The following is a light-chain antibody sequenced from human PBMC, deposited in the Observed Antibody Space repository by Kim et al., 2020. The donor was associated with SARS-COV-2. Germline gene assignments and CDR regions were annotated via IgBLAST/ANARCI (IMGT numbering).Light chain of an antibody. V-gene: IGKV1-12*01. Sequence: DIQMTQSPSSVSASVGDRVTLTCRASQGVGNWLAWYQQKPGKAPKLLIYAASGLQSGVPSRFSGSGSGTDFTLTTSSLQPEDFAIYYCQQANSFPITFGQGTRLEIK. J-gene: IGKJ5*01. CDR2: AAS. CDR3: QQANSFPIT. CDR1: QGVGNW.